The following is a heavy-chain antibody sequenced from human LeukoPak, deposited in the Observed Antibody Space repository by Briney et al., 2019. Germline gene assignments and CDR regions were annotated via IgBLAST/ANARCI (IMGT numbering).Heavy chain of an antibody. D-gene: IGHD3-10*01. V-gene: IGHV4-4*02. CDR3: ASQYDSGSRNGYYFDY. CDR1: GGSISSSNW. Sequence: SGTLSLTCAVSGGSISSSNWWSWVRQPPGKGLEWIGEINHSGYTNYNPSLKSRVTISVDTSKNQFSLKLSSVTAADTAVYYCASQYDSGSRNGYYFDYWGQGTLVTVSS. J-gene: IGHJ4*02. CDR2: INHSGYT.